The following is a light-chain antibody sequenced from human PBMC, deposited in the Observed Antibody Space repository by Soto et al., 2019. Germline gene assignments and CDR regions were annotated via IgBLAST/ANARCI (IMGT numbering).Light chain of an antibody. CDR3: QQYNIWPWT. Sequence: EIVRTQSPATLSVSPGERATLSCRASQSVSSNLAWYQQKPGQAPRLLIYGASPRATGIPGRFSGSGSGTEFTLTISSMQSGDFAVYYFQQYNIWPWTFRQGTNVQI. CDR1: QSVSSN. V-gene: IGKV3-15*01. CDR2: GAS. J-gene: IGKJ1*01.